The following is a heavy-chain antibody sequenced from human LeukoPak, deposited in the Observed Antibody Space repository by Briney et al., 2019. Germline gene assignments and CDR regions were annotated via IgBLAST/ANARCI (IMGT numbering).Heavy chain of an antibody. CDR2: IYYSGST. CDR3: ARHKDGSGSYSTNWFDP. J-gene: IGHJ5*02. V-gene: IGHV4-39*01. CDR1: GGSLSNCSYF. Sequence: SGTPSLTCTVSGGSLSNCSYFWGWVPPPPGEGVGGVGGIYYSGSTYYNPSLKSRVTISVDTSKNQFSLKLSSVTAADTAVYYCARHKDGSGSYSTNWFDPWGQGTLVTVSS. D-gene: IGHD3-10*01.